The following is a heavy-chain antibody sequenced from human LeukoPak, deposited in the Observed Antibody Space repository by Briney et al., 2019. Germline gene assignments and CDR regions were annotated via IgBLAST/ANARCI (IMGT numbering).Heavy chain of an antibody. CDR1: GYTLTELS. D-gene: IGHD5-12*01. V-gene: IGHV1-24*01. CDR2: FDPEDGET. CDR3: ATGEDIVATIFDY. Sequence: ASVKVSCKVSGYTLTELSMHWVRQAPGKGLEWMGGFDPEDGETIYAQKFQGRVTMTEDTSTDTAYMELSSLRSKDTAVYYCATGEDIVATIFDYWGQGTLVTVSS. J-gene: IGHJ4*02.